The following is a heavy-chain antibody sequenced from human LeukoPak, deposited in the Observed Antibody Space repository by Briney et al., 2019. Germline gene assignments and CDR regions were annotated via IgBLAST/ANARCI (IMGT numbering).Heavy chain of an antibody. V-gene: IGHV3-33*01. J-gene: IGHJ5*02. CDR3: ARDGHNYDSRRYNWFDP. D-gene: IGHD3-22*01. CDR1: GFDFSSYG. Sequence: GGSLRLFCAASGFDFSSYGIHWVRQAPGKGLEWVAVIWSDGDNKYYADSVKGRFTISRDNSKNRVYLQMDSLRAEDTAVYYCARDGHNYDSRRYNWFDPWGQGTLVTVSS. CDR2: IWSDGDNK.